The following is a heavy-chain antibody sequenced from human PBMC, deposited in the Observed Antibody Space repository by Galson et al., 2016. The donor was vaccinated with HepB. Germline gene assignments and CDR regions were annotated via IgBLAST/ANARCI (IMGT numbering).Heavy chain of an antibody. CDR3: TREADDAFDI. J-gene: IGHJ3*02. Sequence: SLRLSCAASGFSFSDYWMTWVRQAPGKGLEWVALSFHDEDYTYYPDSVKGRFTISRDNTKGTVYLHMNSLRDEDTAVYYCTREADDAFDIWGQGTMVTVSS. D-gene: IGHD1-1*01. CDR2: SFHDEDYT. V-gene: IGHV3-30*03. CDR1: GFSFSDYW.